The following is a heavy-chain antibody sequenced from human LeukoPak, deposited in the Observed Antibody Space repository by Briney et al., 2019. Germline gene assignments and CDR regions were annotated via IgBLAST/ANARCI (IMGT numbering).Heavy chain of an antibody. CDR2: INPNSGGT. CDR3: AGGYCSGGSCYLYNWFDP. V-gene: IGHV1-2*02. D-gene: IGHD2-15*01. CDR1: GYTFTGYY. J-gene: IGHJ5*02. Sequence: ASVKVSCKASGYTFTGYYMHWVRQAPGQGLEWMGWINPNSGGTNYAQKFQGRVTMTRDTSISTAYMELSRLRSDDTAVYYCAGGYCSGGSCYLYNWFDPWGQGTLVTVSS.